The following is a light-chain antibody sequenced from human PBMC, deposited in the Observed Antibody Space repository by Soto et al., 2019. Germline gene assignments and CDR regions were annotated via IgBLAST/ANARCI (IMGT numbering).Light chain of an antibody. CDR2: DVT. CDR3: CSHTTSGTLWV. CDR1: SSDIGGYNY. J-gene: IGLJ3*02. Sequence: QSVLTQPASVSGSPGQSITISCIGTSSDIGGYNYVSWYQQYPGKAPKLMVYDVTDRPSGVSSRFSGSKSGNTASLTISGIQAEDEADYYCCSHTTSGTLWVFGGGTKVTVL. V-gene: IGLV2-14*01.